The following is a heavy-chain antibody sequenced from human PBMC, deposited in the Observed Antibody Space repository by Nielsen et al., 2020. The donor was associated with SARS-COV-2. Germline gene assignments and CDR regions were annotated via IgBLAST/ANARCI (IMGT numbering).Heavy chain of an antibody. CDR3: ARRPLPIGRSPRPNAFDI. J-gene: IGHJ3*02. D-gene: IGHD2-15*01. V-gene: IGHV4-4*02. CDR1: GGSVSSNDW. CDR2: VSHSGST. Sequence: SETLSLTCAVSGGSVSSNDWWTWVRQSPGQGLEWIGEVSHSGSTNYKPSLRSRVTISVDTSKNQFSLTLTSVTAGDTAVYYCARRPLPIGRSPRPNAFDIWDQGTMVTVSS.